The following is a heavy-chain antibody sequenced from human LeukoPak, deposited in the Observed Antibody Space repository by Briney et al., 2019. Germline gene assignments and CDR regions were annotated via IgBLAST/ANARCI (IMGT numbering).Heavy chain of an antibody. J-gene: IGHJ4*02. D-gene: IGHD4-17*01. CDR2: ISSSSGSI. Sequence: GGSLRLSCAASGFTFSTYSMNWIRQPPGKGLEWVSYISSSSGSIYYADSVKGRFTISRDNAKKSLYLQMNSLRAEDTAVYYCARRAYGDYHRLFDYWGQGTLVTVSS. V-gene: IGHV3-48*01. CDR1: GFTFSTYS. CDR3: ARRAYGDYHRLFDY.